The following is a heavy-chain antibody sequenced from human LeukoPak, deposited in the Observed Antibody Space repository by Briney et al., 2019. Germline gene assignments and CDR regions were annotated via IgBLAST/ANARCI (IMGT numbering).Heavy chain of an antibody. D-gene: IGHD2-2*01. J-gene: IGHJ4*02. CDR3: ARYCTSTACAFEY. CDR2: ISRSGGSP. Sequence: GGSLRLSCAASGFTFSSYAMSWVRQAPGEGLEWVSSISRSGGSPIYADSVKGRFAISRDNSKNTLYLQMNSLRAEDTAIYYCARYCTSTACAFEYRGQGTLVTVSS. CDR1: GFTFSSYA. V-gene: IGHV3-23*01.